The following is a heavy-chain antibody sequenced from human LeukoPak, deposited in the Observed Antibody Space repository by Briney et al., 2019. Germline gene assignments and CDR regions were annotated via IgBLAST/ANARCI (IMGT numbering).Heavy chain of an antibody. J-gene: IGHJ6*02. D-gene: IGHD2-15*01. V-gene: IGHV3-21*01. CDR2: TGPVSSNI. Sequence: GGSLRLSCLASGFTFNSYTMNWVRQAPGKGLEWVSTTGPVSSNIWIADPLKARFTISRDNPKNSLYLQMNSLRAEDTAVYYCVRDVSRRMGMDVWGQGTTVTVSS. CDR3: VRDVSRRMGMDV. CDR1: GFTFNSYT.